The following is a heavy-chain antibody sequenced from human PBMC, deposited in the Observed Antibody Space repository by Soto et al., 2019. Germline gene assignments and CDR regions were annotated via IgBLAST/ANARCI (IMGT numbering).Heavy chain of an antibody. V-gene: IGHV3-33*01. CDR2: IWYDGSNK. J-gene: IGHJ5*02. D-gene: IGHD5-12*01. CDR3: GGDGGCRDGYAVGCNWFDP. CDR1: GFTFSSYG. Sequence: QVQLVESGGGVVQPGRSLRLSCAASGFTFSSYGMHWVRQAPGKGLEWVAVIWYDGSNKYYADSVKGRFTISRDNSKNARSRQVKSVKAEETAVYYCGGDGGCRDGYAVGCNWFDPWGQGTLVTVSS.